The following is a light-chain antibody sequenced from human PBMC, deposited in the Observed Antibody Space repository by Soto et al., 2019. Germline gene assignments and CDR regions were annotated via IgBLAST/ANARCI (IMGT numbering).Light chain of an antibody. CDR2: KAS. CDR1: ESISNW. V-gene: IGKV1-5*03. Sequence: DIQMTQSPSTLSASVGDRVTITCRASESISNWLAWYQQKPGKAPNLLIYKASSLESGVPSRFSGSGSGTEFTLTISSLQPDDFATYYCQQYNSYSRLTFGGGTKVEIK. J-gene: IGKJ4*01. CDR3: QQYNSYSRLT.